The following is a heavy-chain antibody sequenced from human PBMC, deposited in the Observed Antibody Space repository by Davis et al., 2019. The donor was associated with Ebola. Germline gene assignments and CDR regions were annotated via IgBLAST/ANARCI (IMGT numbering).Heavy chain of an antibody. V-gene: IGHV3-21*01. Sequence: GESLKISCAASGFTFGLASTHWLRPAPPQGLEWVSSTTSTGGYINYADLVQGRFTISRDNAKDSLYLQMDSLTVEDTAVYYCASGRHSSGYTGYLDYRGQGALVTVSS. CDR2: TTSTGGYI. CDR3: ASGRHSSGYTGYLDY. D-gene: IGHD6-19*01. CDR1: GFTFGLAS. J-gene: IGHJ4*02.